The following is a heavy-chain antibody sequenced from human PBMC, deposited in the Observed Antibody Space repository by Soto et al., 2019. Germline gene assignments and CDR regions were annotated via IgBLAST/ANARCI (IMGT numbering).Heavy chain of an antibody. V-gene: IGHV1-69*01. CDR3: GTGSSWTKVES. CDR2: IIPIFGPA. D-gene: IGHD6-13*01. CDR1: GGTLSRSA. J-gene: IGHJ4*02. Sequence: QVQLLQSGAEVKKPGSSVKVSCKASGGTLSRSAISWVRQAPGQGLEWMGGIIPIFGPAIYAQKFRGRVSIIADESTRTAYMEMSSLRSEDTAVYYCGTGSSWTKVESWGQGTLVTVSS.